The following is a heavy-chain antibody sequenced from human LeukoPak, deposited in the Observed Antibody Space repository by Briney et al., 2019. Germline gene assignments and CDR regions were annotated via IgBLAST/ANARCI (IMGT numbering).Heavy chain of an antibody. CDR1: GDSISSSSYF. CDR3: ARDAQYCSNGVCENWFGP. D-gene: IGHD2-8*01. V-gene: IGHV4-39*07. CDR2: VYYTGDT. J-gene: IGHJ5*02. Sequence: PSETLSLTCNVSGDSISSSSYFWDWIRQPPGEGLEWIGNVYYTGDTHYNPSLESRVTISVDRSKNQFSLKLSSVTAADTAVYYCARDAQYCSNGVCENWFGPWGQGTLVTVSS.